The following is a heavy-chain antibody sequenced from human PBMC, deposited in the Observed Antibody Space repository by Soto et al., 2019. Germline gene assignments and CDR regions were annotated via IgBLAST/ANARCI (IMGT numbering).Heavy chain of an antibody. CDR3: ARGFYCSSTSCYVLNYYYYGMDV. CDR2: IWYDGSNK. V-gene: IGHV3-33*01. CDR1: GFTFSSYG. Sequence: QVQLVESGGGVVQPGRSLRLSCAASGFTFSSYGMHWVRQAPGKGLEWVAVIWYDGSNKYYADSVKGRFTISRDNSKNTLYLQMNSLRAEDTAAYYCARGFYCSSTSCYVLNYYYYGMDVWGQGTTVTVSS. D-gene: IGHD2-2*01. J-gene: IGHJ6*02.